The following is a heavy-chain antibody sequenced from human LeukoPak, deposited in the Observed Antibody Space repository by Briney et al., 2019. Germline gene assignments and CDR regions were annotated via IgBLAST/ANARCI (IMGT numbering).Heavy chain of an antibody. CDR3: ASEGSIAAAGTDY. V-gene: IGHV3-7*01. D-gene: IGHD6-13*01. CDR1: GFIFSSYW. J-gene: IGHJ4*02. Sequence: PGGSLRLSCAASGFIFSSYWMSWVRQAPGKGLEWVANIKQDGSEKYYVDSVKGRFTISRDNAKNSLYLQMNSLRAEDTAVYYCASEGSIAAAGTDYWGQGTLVTVSS. CDR2: IKQDGSEK.